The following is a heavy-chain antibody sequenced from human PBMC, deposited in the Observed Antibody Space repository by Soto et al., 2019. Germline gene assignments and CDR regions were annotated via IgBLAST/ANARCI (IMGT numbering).Heavy chain of an antibody. Sequence: PGGSLRLSCAASGFTFSSYWRSWVRQAPGKGLEWVANIKPDGSKTNYVDSVKGRFTISRDNAKSSLYLQVNSLRAEDSAVYYCARDPVRGDGYTLDYWGQGALVTVYS. J-gene: IGHJ4*02. V-gene: IGHV3-7*01. CDR3: ARDPVRGDGYTLDY. CDR1: GFTFSSYW. D-gene: IGHD3-10*01. CDR2: IKPDGSKT.